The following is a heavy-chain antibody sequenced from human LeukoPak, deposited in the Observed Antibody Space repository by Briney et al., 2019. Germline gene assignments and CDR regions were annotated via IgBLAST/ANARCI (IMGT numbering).Heavy chain of an antibody. CDR2: INHSGST. CDR3: MRDTYSGSYSLDY. D-gene: IGHD1-26*01. V-gene: IGHV4-34*01. Sequence: SETLSLTCAVYGGSFSGYYWSWIRQPPGKGLEWIGEINHSGSTNYNPSLKSRVTISVDKSKNQFSLWLSSVTAADTAVYYCMRDTYSGSYSLDYWGQGTLVTVSS. J-gene: IGHJ4*02. CDR1: GGSFSGYY.